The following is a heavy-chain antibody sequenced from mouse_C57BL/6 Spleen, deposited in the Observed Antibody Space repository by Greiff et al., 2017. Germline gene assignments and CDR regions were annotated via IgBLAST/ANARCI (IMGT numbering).Heavy chain of an antibody. CDR3: TRGGGLPLDY. Sequence: QVQLQQSGAELVRPGASVTLSCKASGYTFTDYEMHWVKQTPVHGLEWIGAIDPETGGTAYNQKFKGKAILTADKSSSTAYMELRSLTSEDSAVYYCTRGGGLPLDYWGQGTTLTVSS. D-gene: IGHD2-2*01. CDR1: GYTFTDYE. V-gene: IGHV1-15*01. CDR2: IDPETGGT. J-gene: IGHJ2*01.